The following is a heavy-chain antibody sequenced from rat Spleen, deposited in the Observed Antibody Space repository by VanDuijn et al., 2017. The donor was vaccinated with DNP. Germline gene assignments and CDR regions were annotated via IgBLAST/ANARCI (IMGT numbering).Heavy chain of an antibody. D-gene: IGHD3-1*01. CDR2: ITSSGGST. V-gene: IGHV5-19*01. CDR3: ARGSTSIYWYFDF. Sequence: EVQLVESGGGLVQPGRSLKLSCAASGITFSNSGMHWIRHVPGKGLEWVASITSSGGSTYYRDSVKGRFTVSRDNAKTTLYLQMNSLRSEDTATYYCARGSTSIYWYFDFWGPGTMVTVSS. J-gene: IGHJ1*01. CDR1: GITFSNSG.